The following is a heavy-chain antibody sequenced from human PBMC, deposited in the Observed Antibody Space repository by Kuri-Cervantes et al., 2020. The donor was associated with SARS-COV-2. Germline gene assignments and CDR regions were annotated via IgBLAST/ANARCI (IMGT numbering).Heavy chain of an antibody. CDR2: IWYDGSNK. V-gene: IGHV3-33*06. Sequence: GGSLRLSCAASGFIFSSYGMHWVRQAPGKGLEWVAVIWYDGSNKYYADSVKGRFTISRDSSKDTISLQMNSLRGEDTAVYYCAKDGVGSGYPDLKYMDVWGRGTTVTVSS. D-gene: IGHD5-12*01. CDR3: AKDGVGSGYPDLKYMDV. J-gene: IGHJ6*03. CDR1: GFIFSSYG.